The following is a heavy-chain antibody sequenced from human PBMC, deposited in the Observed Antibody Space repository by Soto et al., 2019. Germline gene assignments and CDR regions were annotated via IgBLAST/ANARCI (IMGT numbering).Heavy chain of an antibody. D-gene: IGHD6-25*01. Sequence: QVQLVQSGAEVKKHGSSVKVSCKASGGTFSRSAISWVRQAPGQGLEWMGAIITVFGTAHYPQKFQGRVNITPVKRTGTANMERRNVRSKDKAVNYGARKRPDRGKEVWGRGNTVTVSS. CDR2: IITVFGTA. V-gene: IGHV1-69*06. CDR3: ARKRPDRGKEV. J-gene: IGHJ6*04. CDR1: GGTFSRSA.